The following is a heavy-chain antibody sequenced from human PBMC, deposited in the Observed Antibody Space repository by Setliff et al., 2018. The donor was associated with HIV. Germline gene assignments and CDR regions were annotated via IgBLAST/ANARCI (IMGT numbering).Heavy chain of an antibody. CDR2: MNPNSGNR. J-gene: IGHJ3*02. V-gene: IGHV1-8*03. Sequence: GASVKVSCKTSGYTFTSYDINWVRQATGQGLEWMGWMNPNSGNRGYAQKFQGRVTITADESTSTAYMELSSLRSEDTAVYYCARAQYEDRRRYYYDSSGHHPTGGDAFDIWGQGTMVTVSS. CDR3: ARAQYEDRRRYYYDSSGHHPTGGDAFDI. CDR1: GYTFTSYD. D-gene: IGHD3-22*01.